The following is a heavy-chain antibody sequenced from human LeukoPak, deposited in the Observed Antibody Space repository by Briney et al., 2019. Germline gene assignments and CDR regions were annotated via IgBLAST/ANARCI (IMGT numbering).Heavy chain of an antibody. CDR2: ISGSGGST. Sequence: GGSLRLSCAASGFTFSSYAMSWVRQAPGKGLEWVSAISGSGGSTYYADSVKGRFTISRDNSKNTLYLQMNSLRAADTAVYYCAKTPLPTDYDFWSGYYNYFDYWGQGTLVTVSS. CDR3: AKTPLPTDYDFWSGYYNYFDY. D-gene: IGHD3-3*01. CDR1: GFTFSSYA. J-gene: IGHJ4*02. V-gene: IGHV3-23*01.